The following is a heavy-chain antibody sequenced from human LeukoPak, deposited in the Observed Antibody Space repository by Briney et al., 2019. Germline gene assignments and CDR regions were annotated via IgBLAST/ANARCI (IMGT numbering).Heavy chain of an antibody. Sequence: GGSLRLSCAASGFTFSSYSMNWVRQAPGKGLEWVSYISSSSSTIYYADSVKGRFTISRDNAKNSLYLQMNSLRAEDTAVYYCAKTGTTYYFDYWGQGTLVTVSS. CDR1: GFTFSSYS. J-gene: IGHJ4*02. CDR2: ISSSSSTI. CDR3: AKTGTTYYFDY. D-gene: IGHD1-14*01. V-gene: IGHV3-48*01.